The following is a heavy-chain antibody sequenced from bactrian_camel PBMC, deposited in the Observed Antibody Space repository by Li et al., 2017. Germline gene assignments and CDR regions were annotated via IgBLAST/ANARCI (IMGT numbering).Heavy chain of an antibody. CDR2: ITSGGDRP. CDR1: GFTFSSCH. J-gene: IGHJ4*01. CDR3: ATGREYTYWYSGWEY. Sequence: EVQLVESGGGLVQPGGSLRLSCLASGFTFSSCHMAWVRQAPGKGLEWVSGITSGGDRPYYADSVKDRFTISRDNAKNTLYLQMNSLKTEDTAVYYCATGREYTYWYSGWEYWGQGTQVTVS. D-gene: IGHD5*01. V-gene: IGHV3S40*01.